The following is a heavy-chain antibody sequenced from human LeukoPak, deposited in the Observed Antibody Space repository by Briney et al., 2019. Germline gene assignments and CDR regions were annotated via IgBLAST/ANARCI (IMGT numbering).Heavy chain of an antibody. CDR2: ISSSGSTI. CDR3: ARATVNYYYYMDV. Sequence: NSGGSLRLSCAASGFTFSDYYMSWIRQAPGKGLEWVSYISSSGSTIYYADSVKGRFTISRDNAKSSLYLQMNSLRAEDTAVYYCARATVNYYYYMDVWGKGTTVTVSS. V-gene: IGHV3-11*04. J-gene: IGHJ6*03. CDR1: GFTFSDYY. D-gene: IGHD4-17*01.